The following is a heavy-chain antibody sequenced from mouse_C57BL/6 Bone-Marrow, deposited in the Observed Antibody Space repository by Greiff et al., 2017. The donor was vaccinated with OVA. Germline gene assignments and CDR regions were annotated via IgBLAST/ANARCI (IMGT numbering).Heavy chain of an antibody. CDR3: ARKTTVEYFDY. CDR2: IYPSDSDT. D-gene: IGHD1-1*01. J-gene: IGHJ2*01. V-gene: IGHV1-61*01. CDR1: GYTFTSYW. Sequence: QVQLLQPGAELVRPGSSVKLSCKASGYTFTSYWMAWVQQRPGQGLEWIGNIYPSDSDTHYNQKVKDKATLTVDKSSSTAYMQLSSLTSEDSAVYYCARKTTVEYFDYWGQGTTLTVSS.